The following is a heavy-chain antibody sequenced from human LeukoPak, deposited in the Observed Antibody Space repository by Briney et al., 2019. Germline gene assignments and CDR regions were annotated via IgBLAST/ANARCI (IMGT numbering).Heavy chain of an antibody. CDR3: AKDGHYYDTDGYPVAH. CDR2: ISARGGGT. D-gene: IGHD3-22*01. Sequence: PGGSLRLSCAASGFNFTAYAMNWVRQAPGKGLEWVSGISARGGGTYYADSVKGRFTISRDNSKNMIYLQLNSLRAEDTALYYCAKDGHYYDTDGYPVAHWGPGTLVVVSS. CDR1: GFNFTAYA. J-gene: IGHJ4*02. V-gene: IGHV3-23*01.